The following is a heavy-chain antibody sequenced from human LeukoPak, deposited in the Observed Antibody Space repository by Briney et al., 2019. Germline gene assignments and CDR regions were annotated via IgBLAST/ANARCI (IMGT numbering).Heavy chain of an antibody. CDR1: GGSFSGYY. J-gene: IGHJ5*02. Sequence: SETLCLTCAVYGGSFSGYYWSWIRQPPGKGLEWMGVINHSGSTNYNPSLKSRVTISVDTSKNKFSLKLSSVTAAATAVYYCARATRSKGWGVQQINWFDPWGQGTLVTASS. CDR3: ARATRSKGWGVQQINWFDP. CDR2: INHSGST. D-gene: IGHD1-26*01. V-gene: IGHV4-34*01.